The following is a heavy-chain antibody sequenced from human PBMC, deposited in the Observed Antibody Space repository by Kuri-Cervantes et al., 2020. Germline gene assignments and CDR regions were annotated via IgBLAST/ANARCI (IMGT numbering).Heavy chain of an antibody. J-gene: IGHJ1*01. D-gene: IGHD2-15*01. CDR1: GYTFTSYG. V-gene: IGHV1-18*01. Sequence: ASVKVSCKASGYTFTSYGISWVRQAPGQGLEWMGWISAYNGNTNYAQKLQGRVTMTTDTSTSTAYMELSSLRSEDTAVYYCATGVQDFVWELFQHWGQGTLVTVSS. CDR3: ATGVQDFVWELFQH. CDR2: ISAYNGNT.